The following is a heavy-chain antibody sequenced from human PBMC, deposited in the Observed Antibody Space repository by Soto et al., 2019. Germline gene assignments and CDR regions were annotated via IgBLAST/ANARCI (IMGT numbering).Heavy chain of an antibody. J-gene: IGHJ6*03. CDR3: ARQGSPTPSYYYYYYMDV. V-gene: IGHV3-7*01. CDR2: IKQDGSEK. CDR1: GFTFISYW. Sequence: PGGSLRLSCAASGFTFISYWMSWVLQAPWKGLEWVANIKQDGSEKYYVDSVKGRFTISRDNAKNSLYLQMNSLRAEDTAVYYCARQGSPTPSYYYYYYMDVWGKGTTVTVSS.